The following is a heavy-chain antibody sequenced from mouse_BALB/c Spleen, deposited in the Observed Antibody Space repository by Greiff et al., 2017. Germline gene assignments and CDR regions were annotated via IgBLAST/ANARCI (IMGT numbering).Heavy chain of an antibody. V-gene: IGHV1-4*01. CDR3: ARSYRGYAMDY. CDR2: FNPSSGYT. Sequence: QVQLKQSGAELARPGASVKMSCKASGYTFTSYTMHWVKQRPGQGLEWIGYFNPSSGYTNYNQKFKDKATLTADKSSSTAYMQLSSLTSEDSAVYYCARSYRGYAMDYWGQGTSVTVSS. D-gene: IGHD2-12*01. CDR1: GYTFTSYT. J-gene: IGHJ4*01.